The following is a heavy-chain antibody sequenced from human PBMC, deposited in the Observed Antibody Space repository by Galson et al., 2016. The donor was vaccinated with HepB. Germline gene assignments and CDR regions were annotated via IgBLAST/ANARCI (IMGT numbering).Heavy chain of an antibody. CDR3: AREFQYESRGFAYKRPFDY. D-gene: IGHD3-22*01. J-gene: IGHJ4*02. CDR2: IYNDGST. V-gene: IGHV3-53*01. Sequence: SLRLSCAASGFSVSKFYLIWVRQAPGEGLEWISTIYNDGSTHYADSVRGRFTFSRDYSKNTLYLQMNNLRADDTAVYYCAREFQYESRGFAYKRPFDYWGQGTLVTVAS. CDR1: GFSVSKFY.